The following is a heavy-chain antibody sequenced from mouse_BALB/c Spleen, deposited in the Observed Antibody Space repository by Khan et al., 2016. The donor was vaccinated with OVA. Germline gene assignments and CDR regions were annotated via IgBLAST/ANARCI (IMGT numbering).Heavy chain of an antibody. CDR2: MIFSGNT. J-gene: IGHJ3*01. CDR3: ARSTYRYAFAY. CDR1: GDSITSGY. Sequence: EVQLQESGPSLVKPSQTLSLTCSVTGDSITSGYWSWIRKFPGNKLEYMGYMIFSGNTYYNPSLKSRISITRHTSKNQHYLQLNSVTTEDTATYYCARSTYRYAFAYWGQGTLVTVSA. D-gene: IGHD2-14*01. V-gene: IGHV3-8*02.